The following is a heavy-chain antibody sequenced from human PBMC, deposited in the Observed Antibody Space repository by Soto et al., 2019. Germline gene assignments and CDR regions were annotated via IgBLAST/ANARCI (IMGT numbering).Heavy chain of an antibody. CDR1: EFTFSTYS. CDR2: IYGNGGGI. D-gene: IGHD2-8*01. CDR3: AKDRQPDGLWPFDH. J-gene: IGHJ4*02. V-gene: IGHV3-23*01. Sequence: GSLRLSCAASEFTFSTYSMNWVRQAPGKGLEWVSGIYGNGGGISYGDSVKGRFTISRDNSNNMLYLQMHSLRVEDTAVYYCAKDRQPDGLWPFDHWGQGTLVTVSS.